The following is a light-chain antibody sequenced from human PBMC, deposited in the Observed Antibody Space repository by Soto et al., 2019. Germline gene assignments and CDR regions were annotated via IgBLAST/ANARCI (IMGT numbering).Light chain of an antibody. J-gene: IGLJ1*01. CDR2: GVD. CDR3: SSFAGRNVYV. Sequence: QSVLTQPPSASGSPGQSVTIACTGTSIDFGAYKYVSWYQQFPGEAPNLIIYGVDKRPSGVPSRFSGSKSGNTAFLTVSGLQLEDEADYYCSSFAGRNVYVFGSGTKVTVL. CDR1: SIDFGAYKY. V-gene: IGLV2-8*01.